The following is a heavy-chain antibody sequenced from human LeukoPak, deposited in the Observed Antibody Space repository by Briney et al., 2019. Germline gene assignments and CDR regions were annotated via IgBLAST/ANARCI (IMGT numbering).Heavy chain of an antibody. CDR2: IKQDGGEK. CDR3: AKDIRRWQQLVRGDQNWFDP. V-gene: IGHV3-7*01. CDR1: GFTFSGYW. Sequence: PGGSLTLSCAASGFTFSGYWMSWLRQAPGKGLEWVANIKQDGGEKYYVDSVKGRFTISRDNAKNSLYLQMNSLRAEDTAVYYCAKDIRRWQQLVRGDQNWFDPWGQGTLVTVSS. D-gene: IGHD6-13*01. J-gene: IGHJ5*02.